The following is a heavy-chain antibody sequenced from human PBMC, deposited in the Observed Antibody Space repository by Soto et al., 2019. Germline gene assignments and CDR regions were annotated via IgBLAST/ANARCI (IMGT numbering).Heavy chain of an antibody. Sequence: ASVKVSCKASGYTFTSYGISWVRQAPGQGLEWMGWISAYNGNTKYAQKLQGRVTITTDTSTSTAYMELSSLRSEDTAVYYCARGSGYYYWDDYWGQGTLVTVSS. CDR1: GYTFTSYG. CDR3: ARGSGYYYWDDY. J-gene: IGHJ4*02. D-gene: IGHD3-22*01. V-gene: IGHV1-18*01. CDR2: ISAYNGNT.